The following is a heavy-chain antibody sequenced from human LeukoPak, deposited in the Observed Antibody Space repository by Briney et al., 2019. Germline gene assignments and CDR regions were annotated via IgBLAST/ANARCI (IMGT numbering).Heavy chain of an antibody. CDR1: GFTFSNYD. V-gene: IGHV3-23*01. D-gene: IGHD2-15*01. Sequence: GGSLRLSCAASGFTFSNYDMGWVRQAPGKGLEWVSSISGSGGSTYYADSVKGRCTISRDNSKNTLFLHMNSLRVEDTAVYYCAKDRVDGPFDYWGQGTLVTVSS. CDR3: AKDRVDGPFDY. CDR2: ISGSGGST. J-gene: IGHJ4*02.